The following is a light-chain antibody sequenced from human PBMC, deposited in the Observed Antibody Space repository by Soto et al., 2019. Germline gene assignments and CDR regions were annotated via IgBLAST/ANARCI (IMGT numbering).Light chain of an antibody. CDR1: QSVSSSY. V-gene: IGKV3-15*01. CDR2: RTS. CDR3: QQYNNWPPWT. J-gene: IGKJ1*01. Sequence: EIVLTQSPGTLSLSPGERATLSCRASQSVSSSYLAWYQQKPGQAPRLLIYRTSTRATGIPARFSGSGSGTEFTLTISSLQSEDFAVYYCQQYNNWPPWTFGQGTKGDIK.